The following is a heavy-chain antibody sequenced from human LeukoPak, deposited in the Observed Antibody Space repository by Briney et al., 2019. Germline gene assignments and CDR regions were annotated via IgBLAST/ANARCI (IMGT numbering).Heavy chain of an antibody. J-gene: IGHJ4*02. CDR2: IYYSGST. Sequence: SETLSLTCTVSGGSISSYYWSWIRQPPGKGLEWLGYIYYSGSTNYNPSLKSRVTISVDTSKNQFSLKLSSVTAADTAVYYCARFPGGYSYGFDYWGQGTLVTVSS. CDR1: GGSISSYY. V-gene: IGHV4-59*01. D-gene: IGHD5-18*01. CDR3: ARFPGGYSYGFDY.